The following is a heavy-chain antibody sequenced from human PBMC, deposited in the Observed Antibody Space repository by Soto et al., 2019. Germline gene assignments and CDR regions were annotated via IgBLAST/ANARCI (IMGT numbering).Heavy chain of an antibody. V-gene: IGHV4-30-4*01. Sequence: SATLSLTCPVSGVSISSGDYYWSWIRQPPGKGLEWIGYIYYSGSTYYNPSLKSRVTISVDTSKNQFSLKLSSVTAADTAVYYCARGTAAVGYFPFFDPWVQGARVTVAS. J-gene: IGHJ5*02. CDR2: IYYSGST. CDR3: ARGTAAVGYFPFFDP. CDR1: GVSISSGDYY. D-gene: IGHD3-22*01.